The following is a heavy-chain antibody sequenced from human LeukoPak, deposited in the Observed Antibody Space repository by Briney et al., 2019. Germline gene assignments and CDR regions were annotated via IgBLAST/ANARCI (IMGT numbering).Heavy chain of an antibody. V-gene: IGHV4-59*01. CDR3: ARIQPFYDIGGYWVYYFDY. CDR1: GDSIRNYD. Sequence: PSETLSLTCSVSGDSIRNYDWTWIRQPPGKGLEWIGYIYYSGSPNYNPSLKSRVTISVDTSKNQFSLKLSSVTAADTAVYYCARIQPFYDIGGYWVYYFDYWGQGTLVTVSS. D-gene: IGHD3-22*01. CDR2: IYYSGSP. J-gene: IGHJ4*02.